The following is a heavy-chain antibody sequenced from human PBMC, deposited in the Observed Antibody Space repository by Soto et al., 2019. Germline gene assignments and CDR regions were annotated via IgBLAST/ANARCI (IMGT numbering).Heavy chain of an antibody. J-gene: IGHJ5*02. Sequence: VKVSCKVSGYTLTELSMHWVRHSPGKGPEWMGGFDPEDGETIYAQKFQGRVTMTEDTSTDTAYMELSSLRSEDTAVYYCATDRRHSNGFWWLDLWGQGTLVTVSS. V-gene: IGHV1-24*01. CDR1: GYTLTELS. D-gene: IGHD5-18*01. CDR2: FDPEDGET. CDR3: ATDRRHSNGFWWLDL.